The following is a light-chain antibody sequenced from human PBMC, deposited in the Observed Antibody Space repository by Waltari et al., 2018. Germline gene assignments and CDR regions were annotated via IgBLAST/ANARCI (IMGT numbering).Light chain of an antibody. CDR2: RDS. CDR3: QSADTRSSFWV. Sequence: SYELTQPTSVSVSPGQTARITCSGSELANEDAFWYQQKPGQAPVLVIYRDSERPSGIPERFSGSNSGTTVTLTISGVQAEDEADYYCQSADTRSSFWVFGGGTKLTVV. V-gene: IGLV3-25*03. CDR1: ELANED. J-gene: IGLJ3*02.